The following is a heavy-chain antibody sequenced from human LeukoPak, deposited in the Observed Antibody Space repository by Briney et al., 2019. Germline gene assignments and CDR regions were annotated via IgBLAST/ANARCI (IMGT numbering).Heavy chain of an antibody. V-gene: IGHV3-74*01. CDR3: LRDLNWSLDQ. CDR1: GFTFSSYW. J-gene: IGHJ4*02. Sequence: GGSLRLSCAASGFTFSSYWMHWVRQAPGKGLVWVSRLISDGSSASYADSVRGRFTISRDNTKNILYLQMNSLRAEDTAVYYCLRDLNWSLDQWGQGTLVTVSS. CDR2: LISDGSSA. D-gene: IGHD1-20*01.